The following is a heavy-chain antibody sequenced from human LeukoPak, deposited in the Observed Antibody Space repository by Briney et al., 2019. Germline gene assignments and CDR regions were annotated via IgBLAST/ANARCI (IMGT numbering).Heavy chain of an antibody. Sequence: PGGSLRLSCAASGFTLSSYAMHWVRQAPGQGLEWMGWINPNSGGTNYAQKFQGRVTMTRDTSISTAYMELSRLRSDDTAVYYCAREGDGIAAAGLDYWGQGTLVTVSS. J-gene: IGHJ4*02. V-gene: IGHV1-2*02. CDR1: GFTLSSYA. CDR2: INPNSGGT. CDR3: AREGDGIAAAGLDY. D-gene: IGHD6-13*01.